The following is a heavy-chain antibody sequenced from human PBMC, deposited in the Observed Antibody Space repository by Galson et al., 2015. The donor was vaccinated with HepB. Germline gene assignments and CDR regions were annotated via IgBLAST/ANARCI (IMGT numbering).Heavy chain of an antibody. D-gene: IGHD6-19*01. CDR2: ISYDGSNK. V-gene: IGHV3-30*18. CDR3: AKDLAPVAGGAFDY. Sequence: SLRLSCAVSGFTLSSYGMHWVRQAPGKGLEWVAVISYDGSNKYYADSVKGRFTISRDNSNNTPYLQMNSLRTEDTAVYYCAKDLAPVAGGAFDYWGQGTLVTVS. J-gene: IGHJ4*02. CDR1: GFTLSSYG.